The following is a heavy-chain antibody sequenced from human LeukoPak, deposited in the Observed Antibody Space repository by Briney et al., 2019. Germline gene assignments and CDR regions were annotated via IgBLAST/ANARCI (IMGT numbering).Heavy chain of an antibody. J-gene: IGHJ5*02. D-gene: IGHD1-14*01. V-gene: IGHV1-2*02. CDR3: AVGNPDVNWLDP. Sequence: GASVKVSCKASGYTFTASYIHWVRQAPGQGLEWMGWIIPNSGGTKYAEKFQGRVIMTRDTSITTAYMQLSWLRSDDTAVYYCAVGNPDVNWLDPWGQGTLVTVSS. CDR1: GYTFTASY. CDR2: IIPNSGGT.